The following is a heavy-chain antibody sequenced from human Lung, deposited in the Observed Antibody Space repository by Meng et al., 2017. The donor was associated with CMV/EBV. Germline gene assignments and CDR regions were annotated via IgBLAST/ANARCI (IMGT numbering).Heavy chain of an antibody. CDR3: AREEGSYDGSGAVDY. V-gene: IGHV1-46*01. J-gene: IGHJ4*02. CDR1: GYTFTNYY. D-gene: IGHD3-22*01. Sequence: ASVKVSCKASGYTFTNYYLHWVRQAPGQGLEWMGMINSRSGTTTYSQKFQGRISMTRDTSTSTVYLDLSSLRSEDSTVYYCAREEGSYDGSGAVDYWGQGTLVTVSS. CDR2: INSRSGTT.